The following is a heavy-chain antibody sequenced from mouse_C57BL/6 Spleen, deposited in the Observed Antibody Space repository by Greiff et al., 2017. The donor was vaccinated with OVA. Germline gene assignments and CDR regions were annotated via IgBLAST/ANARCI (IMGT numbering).Heavy chain of an antibody. V-gene: IGHV5-16*01. CDR2: INYDGSST. D-gene: IGHD1-1*01. J-gene: IGHJ4*01. Sequence: EVKLMESEGGLVQPGSSMKLSCTASGFTFSDYYMAWVRQVPEKGLEWVANINYDGSSTYYLDSLKSRFIISRDNAKNILYLQMSSLKSEDTATYYCARDRYYYGSSYNYAMDYWGQGTSVTVSS. CDR3: ARDRYYYGSSYNYAMDY. CDR1: GFTFSDYY.